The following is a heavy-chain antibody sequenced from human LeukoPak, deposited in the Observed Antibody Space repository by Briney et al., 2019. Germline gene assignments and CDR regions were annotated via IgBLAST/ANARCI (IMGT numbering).Heavy chain of an antibody. CDR1: GFTFSTYG. CDR3: AKISGYYPFDY. D-gene: IGHD3-22*01. Sequence: GGSLRLSCAASGFTFSTYGMHWVRQAPGKGLEWVAFIRYDGSHKYYTDSVRGRFTISRDDSKNTLYLQMNNLRAEDTALYYCAKISGYYPFDYWGQGTLVTVSS. CDR2: IRYDGSHK. V-gene: IGHV3-30*02. J-gene: IGHJ4*02.